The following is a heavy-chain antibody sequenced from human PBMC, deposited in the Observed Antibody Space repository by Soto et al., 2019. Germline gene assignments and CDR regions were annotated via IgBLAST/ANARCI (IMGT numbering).Heavy chain of an antibody. CDR3: ASPQWELLGVDYYYYYGMDV. V-gene: IGHV1-2*04. D-gene: IGHD1-26*01. J-gene: IGHJ6*02. CDR1: GYTFTGYY. CDR2: INPNSGGT. Sequence: ASVKVSCKASGYTFTGYYMHWVRQAPGQGLEWMGWINPNSGGTDYAQKFQGWVTMTRDTSISTAYMELSRLRSEDTAVYYCASPQWELLGVDYYYYYGMDVWGQGTTVTVSS.